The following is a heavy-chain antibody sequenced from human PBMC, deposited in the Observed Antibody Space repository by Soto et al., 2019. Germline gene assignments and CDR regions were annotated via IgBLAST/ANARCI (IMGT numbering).Heavy chain of an antibody. CDR3: ARVRGVPAAISYYYGMDV. CDR1: GFTFSSYA. J-gene: IGHJ6*02. Sequence: LRLSCAASGFTFSSYAMHWVRQAPGKGLEWVAVISYDGSNKYYADSVKGRFTISRDNSKNTLYLQMNSLRAEDTTVYYCARVRGVPAAISYYYGMDVWGQGTTVTV. CDR2: ISYDGSNK. V-gene: IGHV3-30-3*01. D-gene: IGHD2-2*02.